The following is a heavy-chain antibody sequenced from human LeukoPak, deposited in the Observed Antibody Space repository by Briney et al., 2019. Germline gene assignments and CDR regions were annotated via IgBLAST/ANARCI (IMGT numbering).Heavy chain of an antibody. D-gene: IGHD5-24*01. V-gene: IGHV3-21*01. CDR3: ARDMMATIIGFDY. CDR1: GFTFSSYS. Sequence: PGGSLRLSCAASGFTFSSYSMNWVRQAPGKGLEWVSSISSSSSYIYYADSVKGRFTISRDNAKNSLYLQMNSLRAEDTAVYYCARDMMATIIGFDYWGLGTLVTVSS. CDR2: ISSSSSYI. J-gene: IGHJ4*02.